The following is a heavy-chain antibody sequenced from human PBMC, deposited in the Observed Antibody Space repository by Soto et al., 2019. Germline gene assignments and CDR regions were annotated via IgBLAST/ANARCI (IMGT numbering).Heavy chain of an antibody. CDR3: AVTVTHYYYYGMDV. D-gene: IGHD4-4*01. J-gene: IGHJ6*02. CDR1: GYTFTSYG. CDR2: ISAYNGNT. V-gene: IGHV1-18*04. Sequence: DSVKVSCQASGYTFTSYGISWVRQHPGQGLEWMGWISAYNGNTNYAQKLQGRVTMTTDTSTSTAYMELRSLRSDDTAVYYCAVTVTHYYYYGMDVWGQGNTVTVSS.